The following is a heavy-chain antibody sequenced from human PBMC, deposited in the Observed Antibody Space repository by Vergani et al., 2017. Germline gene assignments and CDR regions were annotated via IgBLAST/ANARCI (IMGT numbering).Heavy chain of an antibody. D-gene: IGHD3-22*01. CDR1: GYSFTNYW. CDR3: ARLYGRDSSGSKYFDY. V-gene: IGHV5-51*01. Sequence: EVQLVQSGAEVKKPGESLKISCQISGYSFTNYWIGWVRQMRGPGLEWMGIIHPADSDTRYSPSFQGQVTISVDKSTSTAYLQRSSLRASDSAMYYCARLYGRDSSGSKYFDYWGQGTLVTVSS. J-gene: IGHJ4*02. CDR2: IHPADSDT.